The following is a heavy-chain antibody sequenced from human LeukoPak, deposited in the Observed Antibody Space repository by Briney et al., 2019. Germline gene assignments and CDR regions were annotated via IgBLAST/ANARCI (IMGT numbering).Heavy chain of an antibody. CDR1: GYTFTSYG. J-gene: IGHJ6*04. CDR3: ARAKQQLGSGYYYGMDV. Sequence: VKVSCKASGYTFTSYGISWVRQAPGQGLEWMGWISAYNGNTNYAQKLQGRVTMTTDTSTSTAYMELRSLRSDDTAVYYCARAKQQLGSGYYYGMDVWGKGTTVTVSS. CDR2: ISAYNGNT. D-gene: IGHD6-13*01. V-gene: IGHV1-18*04.